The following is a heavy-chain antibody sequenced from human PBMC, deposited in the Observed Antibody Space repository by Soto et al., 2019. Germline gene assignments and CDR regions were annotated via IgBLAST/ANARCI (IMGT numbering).Heavy chain of an antibody. D-gene: IGHD1-26*01. V-gene: IGHV5-51*01. CDR2: IYPGDSDT. CDR3: ARMMAACGTAFDX. CDR1: GYSFISSW. Sequence: GEALKISCQASGYSFISSWIGWVRQMPGKGLELMVIIYPGDSDTRYSPSFQGQVTIEADKSTITAYLQWSSLKASDTATYYCARMMAACGTAFDXWGQGALVTVSX. J-gene: IGHJ4*02.